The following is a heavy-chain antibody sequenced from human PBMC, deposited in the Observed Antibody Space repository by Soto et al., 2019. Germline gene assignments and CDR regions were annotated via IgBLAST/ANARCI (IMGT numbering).Heavy chain of an antibody. CDR1: GFTFSSYS. Sequence: GGSLRLSCAASGFTFSSYSMNWVRQAPGKGLEWVSYISSSSSTIYYADSVKGRFTNSSANAKNSLYLQMTSVRDEDTAVYYCAGGWQPGHWGQGTLVTVSS. CDR2: ISSSSSTI. CDR3: AGGWQPGH. D-gene: IGHD2-15*01. V-gene: IGHV3-48*02. J-gene: IGHJ4*02.